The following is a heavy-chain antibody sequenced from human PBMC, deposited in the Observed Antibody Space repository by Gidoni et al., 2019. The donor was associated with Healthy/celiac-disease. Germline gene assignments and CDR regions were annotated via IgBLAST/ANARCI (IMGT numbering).Heavy chain of an antibody. CDR2: IIPIFGTA. Sequence: QVQLVQSGAEVKKPGSSVKVSCKASGGTFSSYAISWVRQAPGQGLVWMGGIIPIFGTANYAQKFQGRVTITADESTSTAYMELSSLRSEDTAVYYCARVVVVPAAMPRSYYYYMDVWGKGTTVTVSS. J-gene: IGHJ6*03. CDR1: GGTFSSYA. D-gene: IGHD2-2*01. CDR3: ARVVVVPAAMPRSYYYYMDV. V-gene: IGHV1-69*01.